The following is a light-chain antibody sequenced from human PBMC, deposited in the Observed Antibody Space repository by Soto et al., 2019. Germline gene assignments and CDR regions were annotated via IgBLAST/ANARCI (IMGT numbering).Light chain of an antibody. J-gene: IGKJ1*01. Sequence: DIQMTQSPSSLSASVGDRITITCRASQNIGAYLNWYQHKPGRASRFLIYSVSTLQCWIPSRLNGSGSGTDFTLTISSLQPGDFASYYCQQSYSSQRTFCQGTKVDI. CDR1: QNIGAY. V-gene: IGKV1-39*01. CDR2: SVS. CDR3: QQSYSSQRT.